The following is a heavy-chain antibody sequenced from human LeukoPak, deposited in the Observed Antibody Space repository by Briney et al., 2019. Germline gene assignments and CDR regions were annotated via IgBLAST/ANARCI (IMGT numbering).Heavy chain of an antibody. CDR2: IYSGGST. V-gene: IGHV3-53*01. CDR3: ARAQWRTYSYYYMDV. CDR1: GFTVSFNY. J-gene: IGHJ6*03. Sequence: GGSLRLSCAASGFTVSFNYMSWVRQAPGKGLEWISVIYSGGSTYYADSVKGRFAISRDDSKNTLYLQMNSLRAEDTAIYYCARAQWRTYSYYYMDVWGKGTTVTVSS. D-gene: IGHD6-19*01.